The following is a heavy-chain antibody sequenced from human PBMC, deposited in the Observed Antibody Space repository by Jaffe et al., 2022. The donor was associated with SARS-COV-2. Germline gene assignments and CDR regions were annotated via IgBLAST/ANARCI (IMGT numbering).Heavy chain of an antibody. V-gene: IGHV4-39*01. CDR3: ARGGAKRLWYYYYYGMDV. Sequence: QLQLQESGPGLVKPSETLSLTCTVSGGSISSSSYYWGWIRQPPGKGLEWIGSIYYSGSTYYNPSLKSRVTISVDTSKNQFSLKLSSVTAADTAVYYCARGGAKRLWYYYYYGMDVWGQGTTVTVSS. CDR1: GGSISSSSYY. J-gene: IGHJ6*02. CDR2: IYYSGST. D-gene: IGHD3-10*01.